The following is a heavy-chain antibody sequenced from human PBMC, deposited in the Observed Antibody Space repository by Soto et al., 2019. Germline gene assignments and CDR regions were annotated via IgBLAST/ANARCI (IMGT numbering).Heavy chain of an antibody. J-gene: IGHJ4*02. CDR2: INAGNGNT. D-gene: IGHD6-25*01. V-gene: IGHV1-3*05. CDR3: ARDQRIAFDY. CDR1: GYTFTSYA. Sequence: QVQLVQSGAEEKKPGASVKVSCKASGYTFTSYAMDWVRQAPGQRLEWMGWINAGNGNTKYSQKFQGRVTITRDTSASTDYMELNSLRSEDTAVYYCARDQRIAFDYWGQGTLVTVSS.